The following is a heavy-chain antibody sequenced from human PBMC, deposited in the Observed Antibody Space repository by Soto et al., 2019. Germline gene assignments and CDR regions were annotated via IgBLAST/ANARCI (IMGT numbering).Heavy chain of an antibody. J-gene: IGHJ5*02. V-gene: IGHV1-69*01. CDR2: LIPIFRSP. CDR3: AREKEMAIISSNWCDP. CDR1: GGAFSTYA. Sequence: QVQLVQSGAEVKKPGSSVKVSCKASGGAFSTYAITWVRQAPGQGLEWMGGLIPIFRSPTYAQRFQGRLTNTADGSSTTAYMELSSLTSEDTAMYYCAREKEMAIISSNWCDPWGQGTLVTVSS. D-gene: IGHD2-21*01.